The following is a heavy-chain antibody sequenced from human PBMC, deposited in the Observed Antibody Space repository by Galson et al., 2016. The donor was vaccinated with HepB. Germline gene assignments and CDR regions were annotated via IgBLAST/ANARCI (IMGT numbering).Heavy chain of an antibody. V-gene: IGHV4-39*01. CDR3: ARRRDYGGDHDAFDI. CDR1: GGSFSSSGYY. J-gene: IGHJ3*02. D-gene: IGHD4-23*01. CDR2: IYYLGGT. Sequence: ETLSLTCTVSGGSFSSSGYYWDWIRQPPGKGLEWIGTIYYLGGTHYNPSLNSRVTMSVDTSKNQFSLELTSVTATDTAVYYCARRRDYGGDHDAFDIWGQGTMVTVSS.